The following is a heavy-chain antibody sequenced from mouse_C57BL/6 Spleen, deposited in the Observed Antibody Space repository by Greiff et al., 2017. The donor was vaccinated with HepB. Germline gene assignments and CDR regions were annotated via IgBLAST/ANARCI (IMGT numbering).Heavy chain of an antibody. D-gene: IGHD4-1*02. CDR1: GFTFSSYA. V-gene: IGHV5-4*03. Sequence: EVKLMESGGGLVKPGGSLKLSCAASGFTFSSYAMSWVRQTPEKRLEWVATISDGGSYTYYPDNVKGRFTISRDNAKNNLYLQMSHMKSEDTAMYYCARVGPTGYWYFDVWGTGTTVTVSS. CDR2: ISDGGSYT. CDR3: ARVGPTGYWYFDV. J-gene: IGHJ1*03.